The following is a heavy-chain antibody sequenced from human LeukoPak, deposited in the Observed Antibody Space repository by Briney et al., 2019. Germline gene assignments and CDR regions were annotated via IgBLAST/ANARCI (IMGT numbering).Heavy chain of an antibody. D-gene: IGHD1-26*01. CDR3: ARDKIVGATNFDY. Sequence: GGSLRLSCAASGFTFGSYWMSWVRQAPGKGLEWVANIKQDGSEKYYVDSVKGRFTISRDNAKNSLYLQMNSLRAEDTAVYYCARDKIVGATNFDYWGQGTPVTVSS. CDR1: GFTFGSYW. CDR2: IKQDGSEK. V-gene: IGHV3-7*01. J-gene: IGHJ4*02.